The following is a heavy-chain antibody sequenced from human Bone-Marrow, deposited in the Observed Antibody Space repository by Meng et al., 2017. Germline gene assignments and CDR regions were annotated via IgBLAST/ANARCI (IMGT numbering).Heavy chain of an antibody. CDR1: GGSISSGSYY. Sequence: SETLSLTCTVSGGSISSGSYYWSWIRQPAGKGLEWIGRIYTSGSTNYNPSLKSRVTISVDTSKNQFSLKLSSVTAADTAVYYWARDLYSYGYVYGYWGQGTLVTVSS. J-gene: IGHJ4*02. CDR3: ARDLYSYGYVYGY. D-gene: IGHD5-18*01. CDR2: IYTSGST. V-gene: IGHV4-61*02.